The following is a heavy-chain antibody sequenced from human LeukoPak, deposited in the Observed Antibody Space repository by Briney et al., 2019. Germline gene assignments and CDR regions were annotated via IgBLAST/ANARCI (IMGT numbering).Heavy chain of an antibody. J-gene: IGHJ3*02. V-gene: IGHV1-69*13. CDR2: IIPIFGTA. CDR1: GYTFTGYY. CDR3: AIDAFDI. Sequence: GASVKVSCKASGYTFTGYYMHWVRQAPGQGLEWMGGIIPIFGTANYAQKFQGRVTITADESTSTAYMELSSLRSEDTAVYYCAIDAFDIWGQGTMVTVSS.